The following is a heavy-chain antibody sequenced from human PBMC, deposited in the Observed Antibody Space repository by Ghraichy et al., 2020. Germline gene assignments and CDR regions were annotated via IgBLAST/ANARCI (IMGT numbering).Heavy chain of an antibody. Sequence: ASVKVSCKTSGYTFNDYYIHWVRQAPGQGLEWMAWINPKNDDTAYAQKLQGRVTLTRDTSITSAYMELRSLTSDDTAVYYCARDLTGSSTSSGLSCYWGQGTLVTVSS. D-gene: IGHD6-19*01. CDR2: INPKNDDT. V-gene: IGHV1-2*02. CDR3: ARDLTGSSTSSGLSCY. J-gene: IGHJ4*02. CDR1: GYTFNDYY.